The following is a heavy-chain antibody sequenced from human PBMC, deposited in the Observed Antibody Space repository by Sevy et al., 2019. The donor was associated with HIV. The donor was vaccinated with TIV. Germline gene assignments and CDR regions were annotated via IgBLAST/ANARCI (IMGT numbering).Heavy chain of an antibody. CDR3: ALDSDASDI. D-gene: IGHD3-22*01. CDR1: GGTFNIYG. J-gene: IGHJ3*02. CDR2: IIPIFGTT. V-gene: IGHV1-69*06. Sequence: ASVKVSCKGSGGTFNIYGINWVRQAPGQGLEWMGGIIPIFGTTNYAQKFQGRVTITADKSTSTVHMELSSLRSEDTAEYYCALDSDASDIWGQGTMVTVSS.